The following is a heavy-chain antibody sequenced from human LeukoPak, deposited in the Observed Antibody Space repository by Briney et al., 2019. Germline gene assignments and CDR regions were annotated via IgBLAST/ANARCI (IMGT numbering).Heavy chain of an antibody. J-gene: IGHJ4*02. CDR1: GFTFSSYS. V-gene: IGHV3-48*04. CDR2: ISSSSSTI. CDR3: VRESSGSYSAAFDF. Sequence: GGSLRLSCAASGFTFSSYSMNWVRQAPGKGLEWVSYISSSSSTIYYADSVKGRFTISRDNARNTLYLKMNSLRAEDTAVYYCVRESSGSYSAAFDFWGQGTLVTVSS. D-gene: IGHD1-26*01.